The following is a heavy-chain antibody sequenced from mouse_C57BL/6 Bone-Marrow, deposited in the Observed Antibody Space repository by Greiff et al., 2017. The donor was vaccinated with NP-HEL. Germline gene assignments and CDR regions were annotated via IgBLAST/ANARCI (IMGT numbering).Heavy chain of an antibody. J-gene: IGHJ4*01. Sequence: EVMLVESGGGLVQPKGSLKLSCAASGFSFNTYAMNWVRQAPGKGLEWVARIRSKSNNYATYYADSVKDRFTISRDDSESMLYLQMNNLKTEDTAMYYCVRQLRLLYYYAMDYWGQGTSVTVSS. V-gene: IGHV10-1*01. D-gene: IGHD3-2*02. CDR3: VRQLRLLYYYAMDY. CDR1: GFSFNTYA. CDR2: IRSKSNNYAT.